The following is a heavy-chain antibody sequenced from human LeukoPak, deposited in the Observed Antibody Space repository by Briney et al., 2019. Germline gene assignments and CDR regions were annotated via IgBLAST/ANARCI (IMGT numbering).Heavy chain of an antibody. D-gene: IGHD6-25*01. CDR1: GGSISSYY. CDR3: ARSAPTRSGYYYYMDV. J-gene: IGHJ6*03. CDR2: IYYSGST. V-gene: IGHV4-59*01. Sequence: SETPSLTCTVSGGSISSYYWSWIRQPPGKGLEWIGYIYYSGSTNYNPSLKSRVTISVDTSKNQFSLKLSSVTAADTAVYYCARSAPTRSGYYYYMDVWGKGTTVTISS.